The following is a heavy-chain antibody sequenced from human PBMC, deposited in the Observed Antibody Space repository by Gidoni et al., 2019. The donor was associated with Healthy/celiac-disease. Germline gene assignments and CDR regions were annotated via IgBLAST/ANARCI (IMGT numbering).Heavy chain of an antibody. V-gene: IGHV1-2*02. J-gene: IGHJ3*01. D-gene: IGHD5-12*01. CDR3: ATPWGRDGYNLPAFDV. Sequence: QVQLVQSGAEVKKPGASVKVSCIDSGYTFTSYYIHCVRQAPGQGLEWVGWVNPSSGSTNYEQKFQGRVTMTTDTSTSTAYMELSRLSSDDTAVYYCATPWGRDGYNLPAFDVWGQGTLVTVSS. CDR2: VNPSSGST. CDR1: GYTFTSYY.